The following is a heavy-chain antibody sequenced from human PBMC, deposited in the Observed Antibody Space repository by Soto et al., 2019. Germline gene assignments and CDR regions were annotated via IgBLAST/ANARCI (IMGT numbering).Heavy chain of an antibody. Sequence: SVKVSCKASGGTFSSYAISWVRQAPGQGLEWMGGIIPSFGTANYAQKFQGRVTITADESTSTAYMELSSLRSEDTAAYYCARVRAYYYDSSGYYYGFDYWGQGTLVTVSS. CDR3: ARVRAYYYDSSGYYYGFDY. J-gene: IGHJ4*02. CDR1: GGTFSSYA. V-gene: IGHV1-69*13. D-gene: IGHD3-22*01. CDR2: IIPSFGTA.